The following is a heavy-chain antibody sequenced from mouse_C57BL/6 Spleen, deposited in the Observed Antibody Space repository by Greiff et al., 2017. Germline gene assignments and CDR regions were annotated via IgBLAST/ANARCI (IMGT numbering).Heavy chain of an antibody. CDR1: GYTFTDYE. V-gene: IGHV1-15*01. D-gene: IGHD3-1*01. Sequence: QVQLQQSGAELVRPGASVTLSCKASGYTFTDYEMHWVKQTPVHGLEWIGAIDPDTGGTAYNQTFKGKAILTADKSSSTAYMELRSLTSEDSAVYYWTRSGDAFDYWGQGTTLTVSS. CDR2: IDPDTGGT. J-gene: IGHJ2*01. CDR3: TRSGDAFDY.